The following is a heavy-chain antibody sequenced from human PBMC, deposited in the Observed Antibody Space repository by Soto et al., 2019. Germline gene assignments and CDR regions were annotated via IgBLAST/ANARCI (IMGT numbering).Heavy chain of an antibody. Sequence: ASVKVSCKASGYTFTTYNVHWVRQASAKSLEWMGCINADNGNTKYSQKFQGRVSITRDTSAGIVYLELSSLRSEDTALYYCARGRDTTTVSTWGLHYFDFWGQGALVTVSS. CDR2: INADNGNT. CDR1: GYTFTTYN. CDR3: ARGRDTTTVSTWGLHYFDF. J-gene: IGHJ4*02. V-gene: IGHV1-3*01. D-gene: IGHD4-17*01.